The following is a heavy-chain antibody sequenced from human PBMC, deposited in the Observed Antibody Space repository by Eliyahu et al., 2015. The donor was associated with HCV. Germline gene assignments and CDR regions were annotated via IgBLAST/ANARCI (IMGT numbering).Heavy chain of an antibody. Sequence: QVQLVESGGGVVQPGRSLRLSCAASGFTFSSYGMHWVRQAPGKGLEWVAVIWYDGSNKYYADSVKGRFTISRDNSKNTLYLQMNSLRAEDTAVYYCARDSVASGGSCYPDYWGQGTLVTVSS. CDR1: GFTFSSYG. J-gene: IGHJ4*02. CDR3: ARDSVASGGSCYPDY. V-gene: IGHV3-33*01. D-gene: IGHD2-15*01. CDR2: IWYDGSNK.